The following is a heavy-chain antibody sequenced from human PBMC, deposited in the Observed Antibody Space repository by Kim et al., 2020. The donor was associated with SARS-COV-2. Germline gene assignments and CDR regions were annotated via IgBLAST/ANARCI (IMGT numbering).Heavy chain of an antibody. CDR2: INTDGSSI. Sequence: GGSLRLSCAASGFTFSRTWMYWVRQAPGKGLVWISRINTDGSSITYADSVKCRFTISRDNAKNTLHLQMNTLTAEDTAVYYCAKVGVDWYFDLWGRGTLVTVSS. D-gene: IGHD3-16*01. V-gene: IGHV3-74*01. CDR1: GFTFSRTW. J-gene: IGHJ2*01. CDR3: AKVGVDWYFDL.